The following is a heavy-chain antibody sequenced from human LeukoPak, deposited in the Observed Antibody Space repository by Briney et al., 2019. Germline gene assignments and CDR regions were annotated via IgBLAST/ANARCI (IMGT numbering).Heavy chain of an antibody. Sequence: PGGSLRLSCAASGFTFSRYWMSWVRQAPGKGLEWVANIKQDGSEKYYVESVKGRFTTSKDNAKNSLYLQMNSLRAEDTAVYYCASTPYGGFDYWGQGTLVTVSS. V-gene: IGHV3-7*01. J-gene: IGHJ4*02. CDR2: IKQDGSEK. D-gene: IGHD4-23*01. CDR3: ASTPYGGFDY. CDR1: GFTFSRYW.